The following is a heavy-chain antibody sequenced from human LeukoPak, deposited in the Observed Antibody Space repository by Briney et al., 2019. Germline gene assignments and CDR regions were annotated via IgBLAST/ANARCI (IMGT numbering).Heavy chain of an antibody. Sequence: PGGSLRLSCAASGFTFSSYAMNWVRQAPGKGLEWVSSISSSSIDIYYADSVKGRFTISRDNAKNSLYLQMNSLRVEDTAVYYCARPGECTSTSCYYYYYYGMDVWGQGTTVTVSS. CDR2: ISSSSIDI. CDR1: GFTFSSYA. D-gene: IGHD2-2*01. CDR3: ARPGECTSTSCYYYYYYGMDV. J-gene: IGHJ6*02. V-gene: IGHV3-21*01.